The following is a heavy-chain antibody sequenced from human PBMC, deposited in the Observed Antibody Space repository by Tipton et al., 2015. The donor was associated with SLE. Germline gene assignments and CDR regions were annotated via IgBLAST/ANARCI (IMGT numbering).Heavy chain of an antibody. CDR3: AKGKSGSYRDVFNI. CDR2: IYPGDSDT. D-gene: IGHD3-10*01. Sequence: QLVQSGPEVKKPGESLKISCKGSGFTFTSYWIGWVRQLPGKGLEWMGIIYPGDSDTRYSLSFQGQVTISADKSITTAYLQWSSLKASDTAMYYCAKGKSGSYRDVFNIWGQGTMVTVSS. J-gene: IGHJ3*02. V-gene: IGHV5-51*03. CDR1: GFTFTSYW.